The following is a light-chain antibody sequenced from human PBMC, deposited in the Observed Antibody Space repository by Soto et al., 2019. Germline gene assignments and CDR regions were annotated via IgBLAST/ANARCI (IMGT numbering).Light chain of an antibody. Sequence: QSVLTQPPSVSGAPGQRVTISCTGSSSNIGAGYDVHGYQQLPGTAPKLLIYGNSHRPSGVPDRFSGSKSGTSASLAITGLQDEDEADYYCQSYDSSLSGWVFGGGTKLTVL. V-gene: IGLV1-40*01. J-gene: IGLJ3*02. CDR2: GNS. CDR1: SSNIGAGYD. CDR3: QSYDSSLSGWV.